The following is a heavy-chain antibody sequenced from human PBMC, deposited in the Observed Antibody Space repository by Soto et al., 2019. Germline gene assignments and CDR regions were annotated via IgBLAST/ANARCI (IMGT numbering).Heavy chain of an antibody. CDR3: ARHRGMVLVPAARTKYNCLGP. V-gene: IGHV1-69*01. Sequence: VEASCKASGRTYGICAISWVRQEQEQGLEWMGGIIPIFVTANYAQKFQGRVTITADESTSTAYMELSSLRSEDTAVDYCARHRGMVLVPAARTKYNCLGPWGQGTRVTVSS. D-gene: IGHD2-2*01. J-gene: IGHJ5*02. CDR2: IIPIFVTA. CDR1: GRTYGICA.